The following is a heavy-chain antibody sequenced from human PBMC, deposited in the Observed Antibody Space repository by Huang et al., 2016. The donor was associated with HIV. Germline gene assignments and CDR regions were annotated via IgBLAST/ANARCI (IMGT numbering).Heavy chain of an antibody. CDR3: ASAFYYDTTGGFDY. J-gene: IGHJ4*02. D-gene: IGHD3-22*01. CDR1: GGSISSNIYY. Sequence: QLQLQESGPGLVKPSGTLSLTCTVSGGSISSNIYYWGWIRQPPGQGLEWIGSIFSSGSTYYNPSLKSRVTIAADTSRNQFSLKVTSVTVADAAVYYCASAFYYDTTGGFDYWGQGTLVTVSS. V-gene: IGHV4-39*01. CDR2: IFSSGST.